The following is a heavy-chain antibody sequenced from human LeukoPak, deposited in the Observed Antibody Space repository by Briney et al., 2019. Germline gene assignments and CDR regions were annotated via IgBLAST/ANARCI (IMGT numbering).Heavy chain of an antibody. CDR2: ISSSGSTI. CDR3: ARDGAYYYDSSGYYLFDY. J-gene: IGHJ4*02. CDR1: GFTFSDYY. Sequence: PGGSLRLSCSASGFTFSDYYVSWIRQAPGKGLEWVSYISSSGSTIYYADSVKGRFTISRDNAKNSLYLQMNSLRAEDTAVYYCARDGAYYYDSSGYYLFDYWGQGTLVTVSP. V-gene: IGHV3-11*01. D-gene: IGHD3-22*01.